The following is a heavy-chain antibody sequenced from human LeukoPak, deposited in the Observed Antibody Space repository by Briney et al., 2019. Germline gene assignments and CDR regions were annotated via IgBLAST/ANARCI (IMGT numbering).Heavy chain of an antibody. J-gene: IGHJ6*02. D-gene: IGHD3-3*01. CDR2: INHSGST. CDR1: GGSFSGYY. Sequence: PSETLSLTCAVYGGSFSGYYWSWIRQPPGKGLEWIGEINHSGSTNYNPSLKSRVTISVDTSKNQFSLKLSSVTAADTAVYYCARLRFLEWFGGPNYYYYGMDVWGQGTTVTVSS. CDR3: ARLRFLEWFGGPNYYYYGMDV. V-gene: IGHV4-34*01.